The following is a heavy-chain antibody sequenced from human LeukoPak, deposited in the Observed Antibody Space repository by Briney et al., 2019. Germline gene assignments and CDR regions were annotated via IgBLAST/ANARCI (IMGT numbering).Heavy chain of an antibody. V-gene: IGHV3-43*02. D-gene: IGHD6-19*01. CDR3: ARESESSGWYDY. CDR2: ISGDGGST. CDR1: GFMFHDYA. J-gene: IGHJ4*02. Sequence: PGGSLRLSCAAPGFMFHDYAIHCVRQAPGEGLEWVSLISGDGGSTFYADSVKGRFTISRDNSKNSLYLQMNSLRSDDTALYYCARESESSGWYDYWGQGTLVTVSS.